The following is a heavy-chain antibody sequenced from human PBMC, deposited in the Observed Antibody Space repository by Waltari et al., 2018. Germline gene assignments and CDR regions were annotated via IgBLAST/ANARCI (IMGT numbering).Heavy chain of an antibody. Sequence: EVQLVESGGGLVKPGGSLRLSCAASGFTFSSYSMNWVRQAPGRGLEWVSSISSSSSYIYYAESVKGRFTISRDNANNSLYLQMNSLRAEDTAVYYCARDTHYDSSGYYQGFDYWGQGTLVTVSS. CDR2: ISSSSSYI. D-gene: IGHD3-22*01. J-gene: IGHJ4*02. V-gene: IGHV3-21*01. CDR1: GFTFSSYS. CDR3: ARDTHYDSSGYYQGFDY.